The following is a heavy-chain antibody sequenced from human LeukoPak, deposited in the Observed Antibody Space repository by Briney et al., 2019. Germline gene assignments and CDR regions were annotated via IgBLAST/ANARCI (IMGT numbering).Heavy chain of an antibody. CDR2: LSYDGSSK. V-gene: IGHV3-30*04. CDR1: GFTFSRYA. D-gene: IGHD5-12*01. Sequence: PGGSLRLSCAASGFTFSRYAMHWVRQAPGKGLEWVAVLSYDGSSKYYADSVKGGFTISRDNSKNTLYLQMNSLRAEDTALYYCARDRGVATRSFDCWGQGTLVTVSS. CDR3: ARDRGVATRSFDC. J-gene: IGHJ4*02.